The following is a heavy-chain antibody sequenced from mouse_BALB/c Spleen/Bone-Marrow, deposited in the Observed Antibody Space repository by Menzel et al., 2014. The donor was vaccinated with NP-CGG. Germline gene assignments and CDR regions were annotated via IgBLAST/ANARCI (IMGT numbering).Heavy chain of an antibody. CDR3: AGYYGSPWFAY. J-gene: IGHJ3*01. Sequence: EVQVVESGPSLVKPSQTLSLTCSVTGDSITSGYWNWIRKFPGNKLEYMGYISYSGSTYYNPSLKSRISITRDTSKNXYYLQLNAVTAEDTATYYCAGYYGSPWFAYWGQGTLVTVSA. CDR1: GDSITSGY. V-gene: IGHV3-8*02. CDR2: ISYSGST. D-gene: IGHD1-1*01.